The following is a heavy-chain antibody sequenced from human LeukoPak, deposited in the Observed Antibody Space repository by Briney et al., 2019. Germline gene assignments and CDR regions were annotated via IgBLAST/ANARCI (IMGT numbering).Heavy chain of an antibody. Sequence: GGSLRLSCAASGFTFRSDAMSWVRQAPGKGLEWVSGITGGGGSSYYADSVKGRFTISRDNSKNTLFLQMNSLTAEDTAVYYCAKDGATGDYFDYWGQGTLVTVSS. V-gene: IGHV3-23*01. CDR2: ITGGGGSS. CDR1: GFTFRSDA. CDR3: AKDGATGDYFDY. J-gene: IGHJ4*02. D-gene: IGHD1-26*01.